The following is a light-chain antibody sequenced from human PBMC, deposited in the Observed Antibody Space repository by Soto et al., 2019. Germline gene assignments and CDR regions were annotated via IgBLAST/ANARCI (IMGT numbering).Light chain of an antibody. CDR2: GAS. CDR1: QGFSNS. CDR3: QKYDSAPLT. Sequence: DIQMTQSPSYLTASIGDRVTISCRASQGFSNSLAWYQQKPGKVPTLLIYGASILQSGVPSRFSGSGSGTEFTLTISCLHPEDVATYFCQKYDSAPLTFGGGTKVEIK. V-gene: IGKV1-27*01. J-gene: IGKJ4*01.